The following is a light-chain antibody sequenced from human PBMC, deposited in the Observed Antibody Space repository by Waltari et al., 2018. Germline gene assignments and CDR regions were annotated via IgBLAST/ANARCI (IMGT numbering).Light chain of an antibody. CDR3: QQYYDERT. CDR1: QSISIY. J-gene: IGKJ2*01. CDR2: HAS. Sequence: EIVMTQSPATLSVSPGERATLSCRASQSISIYLAWFQQKPGQAPRLLIYHASTRATGIPARLSGSGSGTEFTLTISSLQSEDFAVYYCQQYYDERTFGQGTKLEIK. V-gene: IGKV3-15*01.